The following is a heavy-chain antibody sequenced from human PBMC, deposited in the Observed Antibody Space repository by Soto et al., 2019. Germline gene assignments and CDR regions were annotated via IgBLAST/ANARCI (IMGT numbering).Heavy chain of an antibody. CDR2: IYPGDSDT. CDR1: GYSFTSYW. CDR3: ARRTSYYDFWSGRNWFDP. D-gene: IGHD3-3*01. V-gene: IGHV5-51*01. Sequence: PRESLKISCKGSGYSFTSYWIGWVRQMPGKGLEWMGIIYPGDSDTRYSPSFQGQVTISADKSISTAYLQWSSLKASDTAMYYCARRTSYYDFWSGRNWFDPWGQGTLVTVSS. J-gene: IGHJ5*02.